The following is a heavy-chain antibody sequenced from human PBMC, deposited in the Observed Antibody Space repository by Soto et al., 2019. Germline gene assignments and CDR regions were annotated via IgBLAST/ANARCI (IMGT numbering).Heavy chain of an antibody. CDR1: GFTFRSYV. J-gene: IGHJ1*01. D-gene: IGHD3-16*01. CDR2: TSYDGTDK. Sequence: QVHLVESGGGVVQPGTSLRVSCVGSGFTFRSYVIHWVRQAPGKGLEWVALTSYDGTDKYYGDSVRGRFTISRDNSRTTVDLQMDSLRLEDTARYYCARWGTTGGLDVWGQGTLVSVSS. CDR3: ARWGTTGGLDV. V-gene: IGHV3-30*19.